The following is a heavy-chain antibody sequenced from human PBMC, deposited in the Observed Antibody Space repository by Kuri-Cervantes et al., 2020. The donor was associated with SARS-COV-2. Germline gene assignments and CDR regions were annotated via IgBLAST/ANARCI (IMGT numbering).Heavy chain of an antibody. CDR1: GFTFSIYW. CDR3: AREMWVAVAGNPQGFDY. D-gene: IGHD6-19*01. Sequence: GESLKISCAASGFTFSIYWMSWVRQAPGKGLEWVANIKEDGSEKYYVDSVKGRFTISRDNAKNSLYLQMNSLRAEDTAVYYCAREMWVAVAGNPQGFDYWGQGTLVTVSS. CDR2: IKEDGSEK. J-gene: IGHJ4*02. V-gene: IGHV3-7*01.